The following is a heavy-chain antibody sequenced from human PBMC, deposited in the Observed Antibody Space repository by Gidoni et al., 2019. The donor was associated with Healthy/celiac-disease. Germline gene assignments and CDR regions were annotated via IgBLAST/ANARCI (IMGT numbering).Heavy chain of an antibody. J-gene: IGHJ6*02. CDR3: ARNGGAAPRNYGMDV. CDR1: GGSLSSGGYY. CDR2: IYYSGST. D-gene: IGHD3-10*01. V-gene: IGHV4-31*03. Sequence: QVQLQESGPGLVKPSQTLSLTCPVSGGSLSSGGYYWSWIRQHPGKGLEWIGYIYYSGSTYYNPSLKSRVTISVDTSKNQFSLKLSSVTAADTAVYYCARNGGAAPRNYGMDVWGQGTTVTVSS.